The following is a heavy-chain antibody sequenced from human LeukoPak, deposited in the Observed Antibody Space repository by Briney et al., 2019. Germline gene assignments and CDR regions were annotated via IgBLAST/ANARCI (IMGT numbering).Heavy chain of an antibody. J-gene: IGHJ5*02. Sequence: ASVKVSCKASGYTFTSYYMHWVRQAPGQGLEWMGIINPSGGSTSYAQKFQGRVTMTRDMSTSTVYMELSSLRSEDTAVYYCASILEWLGGDLDWFDPWGQGTLVTVSS. V-gene: IGHV1-46*01. CDR3: ASILEWLGGDLDWFDP. CDR2: INPSGGST. CDR1: GYTFTSYY. D-gene: IGHD3-3*01.